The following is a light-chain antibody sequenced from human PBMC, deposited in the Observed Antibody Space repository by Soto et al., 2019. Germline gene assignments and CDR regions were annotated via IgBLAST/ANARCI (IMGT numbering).Light chain of an antibody. CDR3: QQYISTPWS. V-gene: IGKV3D-15*01. CDR1: QTVSSY. J-gene: IGKJ1*01. CDR2: DAS. Sequence: VMTQSPATLSVSPGERATLSCRASQTVSSYLAWYQQKPGQPPRLLIYDASNRATGIPARFSGSGSGTEFTLTISSLQSEDFAVYSCQQYISTPWSFGQGTKVDIK.